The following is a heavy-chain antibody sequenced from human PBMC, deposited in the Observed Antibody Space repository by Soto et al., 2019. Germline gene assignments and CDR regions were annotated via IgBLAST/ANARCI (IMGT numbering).Heavy chain of an antibody. CDR3: ARGSGIVALPGELEDVKYDY. Sequence: QVQLQQWGAGLVKPSETLSLSCAVYGQSFSGHSWAWIRQPPGKGLAWIGEINESGSTYYNPSLKSRATISTDTSKNQYSLKLSAVSAADTAAYFCARGSGIVALPGELEDVKYDYWGQGTLVNVSS. V-gene: IGHV4-34*01. J-gene: IGHJ4*02. D-gene: IGHD1-1*01. CDR1: GQSFSGHS. CDR2: INESGST.